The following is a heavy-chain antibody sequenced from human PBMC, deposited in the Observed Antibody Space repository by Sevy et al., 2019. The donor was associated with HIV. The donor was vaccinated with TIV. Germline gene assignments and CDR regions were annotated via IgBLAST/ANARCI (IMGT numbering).Heavy chain of an antibody. Sequence: GGSLRLSCAASGFTFSSYWMSWVRQAPGKGLEWVANIKQDGSEKYYVDSVKGRCTISRDNTKNSLYLQMNSLRADDTVVDYCARDWEYFQHWGQGTLVTVSS. CDR2: IKQDGSEK. J-gene: IGHJ1*01. CDR3: ARDWEYFQH. V-gene: IGHV3-7*01. CDR1: GFTFSSYW.